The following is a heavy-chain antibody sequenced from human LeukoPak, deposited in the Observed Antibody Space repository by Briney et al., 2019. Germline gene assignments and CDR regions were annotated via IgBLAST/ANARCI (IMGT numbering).Heavy chain of an antibody. V-gene: IGHV1-18*01. CDR1: GYTFSNYA. CDR3: ASGLSSLFSFGAALDYYMDV. CDR2: ISTYNGNT. Sequence: ASVKVSCKASGYTFSNYAINWVRQAPGQGLEWMGWISTYNGNTNYAQKLQDRVTMTTDTSTSTAYMELSSLRSDDTAMYYCASGLSSLFSFGAALDYYMDVWGKGTPVTVSS. J-gene: IGHJ6*03. D-gene: IGHD5-18*01.